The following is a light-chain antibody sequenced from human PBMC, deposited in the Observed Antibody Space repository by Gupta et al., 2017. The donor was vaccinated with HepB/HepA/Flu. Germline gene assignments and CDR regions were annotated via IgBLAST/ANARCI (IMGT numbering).Light chain of an antibody. Sequence: DIVLTPSPAPPSLSPGERATLSCRASQSVSSYLAWYQQKPGQAPRLLIYAASIRATGLPARFSGSGSGTDFTLTISILEPEDFAVYYCQQRSTWPKAFGPGTKVDIK. CDR3: QQRSTWPKA. CDR1: QSVSSY. J-gene: IGKJ3*01. CDR2: AAS. V-gene: IGKV3-11*01.